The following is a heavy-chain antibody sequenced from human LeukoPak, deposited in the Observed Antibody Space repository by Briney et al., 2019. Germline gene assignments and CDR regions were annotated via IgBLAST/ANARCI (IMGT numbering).Heavy chain of an antibody. CDR3: AKPGYSGYGAPLDY. V-gene: IGHV3-30*18. CDR2: ISYDGSNK. J-gene: IGHJ4*02. CDR1: GFTFSGYG. Sequence: GGSLRLSCAASGFTFSGYGMHWVRQAPGKGLEWVAVISYDGSNKYYADSVKGRFTISRDNSKNTLYLQMNSLRAEDTAVYYCAKPGYSGYGAPLDYWGQGTLVTVSS. D-gene: IGHD5-12*01.